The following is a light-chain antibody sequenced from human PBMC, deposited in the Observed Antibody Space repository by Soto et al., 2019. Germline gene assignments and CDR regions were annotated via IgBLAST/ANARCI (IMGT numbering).Light chain of an antibody. V-gene: IGLV2-23*03. CDR2: EGS. CDR3: CSYAGGRTFGAV. Sequence: QSALTQPASVSGSPGQSITISCTGTSSDIGSYNLVSWYQQHPGKAPKLIIYEGSKRPSGVSNRFSASKSGNTASLTISGLQAEDEADYYCCSYAGGRTFGAVFGGGTKLTVL. CDR1: SSDIGSYNL. J-gene: IGLJ2*01.